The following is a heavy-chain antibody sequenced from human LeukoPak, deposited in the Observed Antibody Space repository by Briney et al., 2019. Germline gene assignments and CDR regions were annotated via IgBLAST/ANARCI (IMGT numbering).Heavy chain of an antibody. D-gene: IGHD6-19*01. V-gene: IGHV4-38-2*02. Sequence: PSETLSLTCAVSGYSISSGYYWGWIRQPPGKGLEWIGSIYHSGSTYYNPSLKSRVTISVDMSKNQFSLKLSSVTAADTAVYYCARDLGSGWPDYWGQGTLVTVSS. CDR1: GYSISSGYY. CDR2: IYHSGST. J-gene: IGHJ4*02. CDR3: ARDLGSGWPDY.